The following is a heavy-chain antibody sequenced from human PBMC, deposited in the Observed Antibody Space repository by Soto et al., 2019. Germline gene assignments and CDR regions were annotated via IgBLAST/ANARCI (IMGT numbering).Heavy chain of an antibody. CDR1: GGSISSGGYY. D-gene: IGHD3-10*01. J-gene: IGHJ6*02. CDR2: IYYSGST. V-gene: IGHV4-31*03. Sequence: SETLSLTCTVSGGSISSGGYYWSWIRQHPGKGLEWIGYIYYSGSTYYNPSLKSRVTLSVDTSKNQFSLKLSSVTAADTAVYYCARELPETYSYGSGSSPVWGQGTTVTVSS. CDR3: ARELPETYSYGSGSSPV.